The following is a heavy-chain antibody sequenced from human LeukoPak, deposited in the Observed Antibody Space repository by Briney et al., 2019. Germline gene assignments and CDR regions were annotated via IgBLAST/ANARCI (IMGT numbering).Heavy chain of an antibody. CDR1: GGSISDSNYY. J-gene: IGHJ5*01. D-gene: IGHD2-2*02. V-gene: IGHV4-39*01. CDR3: ARSHCSRTSCYTNWFDS. Sequence: SETLSLTCTVSGGSISDSNYYWGWIRQPPGKGLEWIGSIYYSGSTYYNLSLKSRVTIFVDTSKNQFSLKLSSVTAADTAVYYCARSHCSRTSCYTNWFDSWGQGTLVTVSS. CDR2: IYYSGST.